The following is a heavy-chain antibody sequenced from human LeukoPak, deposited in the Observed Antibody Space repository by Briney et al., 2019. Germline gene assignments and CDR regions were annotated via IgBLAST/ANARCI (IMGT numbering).Heavy chain of an antibody. V-gene: IGHV3-74*01. CDR2: ISSDGSIT. D-gene: IGHD6-13*01. CDR1: GFTFSTYW. Sequence: PGGSLRLSCAASGFTFSTYWMRWVRQAPGKGLVWVSRISSDGSITSYADSVKGRFTISRDNAKQSLYLQMNSLRAEDTAVYYCARVYSSSWFSGYLYMDVWGTGTTVTVSS. CDR3: ARVYSSSWFSGYLYMDV. J-gene: IGHJ6*03.